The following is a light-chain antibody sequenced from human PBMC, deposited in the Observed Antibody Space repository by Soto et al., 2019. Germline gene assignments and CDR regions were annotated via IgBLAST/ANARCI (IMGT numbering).Light chain of an antibody. V-gene: IGKV1-5*01. CDR3: QQYSGYPLT. Sequence: DIQMTQSPSTLSASVGDRVTIACRASQSISMLLAWYQRKPGKAPKLLIYDASILETGVPSRFSGSGAGTEFTLTINSLQPDDFADYYCQQYSGYPLTFGGGTKLQI. CDR2: DAS. J-gene: IGKJ4*02. CDR1: QSISML.